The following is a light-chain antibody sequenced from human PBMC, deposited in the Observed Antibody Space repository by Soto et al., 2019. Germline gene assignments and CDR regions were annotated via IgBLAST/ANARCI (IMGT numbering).Light chain of an antibody. Sequence: QSVLTQPPSASGTPGQRVTISCSGSSSNIGINTVNWYQQLPGTAPTLLIYSNNQRPSGVPDRFSVSKSGTSASLAISGLQSEDEADDYCAAWDDSLNGVVFGGGTKLTVL. CDR2: SNN. CDR1: SSNIGINT. V-gene: IGLV1-44*01. J-gene: IGLJ2*01. CDR3: AAWDDSLNGVV.